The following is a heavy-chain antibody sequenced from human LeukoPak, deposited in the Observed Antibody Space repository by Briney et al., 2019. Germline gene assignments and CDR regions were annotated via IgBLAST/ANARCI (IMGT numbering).Heavy chain of an antibody. Sequence: GASVKVSCKASGYTFTSYDINWVRQATGQGLEWMGWMNPNSGNTGYARKFQGRVTITRNTSISTAYMELSSLRSEDTAVYYCATPQEGDAFDIWGQGTMVTVSS. J-gene: IGHJ3*02. CDR1: GYTFTSYD. CDR2: MNPNSGNT. D-gene: IGHD1-14*01. CDR3: ATPQEGDAFDI. V-gene: IGHV1-8*03.